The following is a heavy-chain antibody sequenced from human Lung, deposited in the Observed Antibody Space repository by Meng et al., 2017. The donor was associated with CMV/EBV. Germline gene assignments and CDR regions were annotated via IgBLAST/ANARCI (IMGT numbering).Heavy chain of an antibody. CDR3: ARGRGYGLDYFDY. V-gene: IGHV4-59*11. J-gene: IGHJ4*02. CDR2: VHYTGDT. CDR1: GVSISNHY. Sequence: SETLSLXCTVSGVSISNHYWSWIRQPPGKGLEWIGYVHYTGDTNYKPSLKSRLTTSVDTSKSQFSLTLSSVAAADTAVYFCARGRGYGLDYFDYWGQG. D-gene: IGHD5-18*01.